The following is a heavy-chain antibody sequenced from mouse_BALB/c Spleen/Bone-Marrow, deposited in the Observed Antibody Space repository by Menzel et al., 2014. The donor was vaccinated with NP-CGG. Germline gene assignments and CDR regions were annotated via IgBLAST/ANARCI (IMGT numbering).Heavy chain of an antibody. D-gene: IGHD1-1*01. CDR2: IDPANGNT. CDR1: GFNVKDTY. V-gene: IGHV14-3*02. Sequence: EVQGVESGAELVKPGASVKLSCTASGFNVKDTYMHWEKQRPEQGLEWIGRIDPANGNTKYDPKFQGKATITADTSSNTAYLRLSSLTSEDTAVYYCANYYYGSSLFAYWGQGTLVTVSA. J-gene: IGHJ3*01. CDR3: ANYYYGSSLFAY.